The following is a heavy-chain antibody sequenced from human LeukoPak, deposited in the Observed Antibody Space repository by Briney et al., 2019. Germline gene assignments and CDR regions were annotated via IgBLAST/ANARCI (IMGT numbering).Heavy chain of an antibody. D-gene: IGHD6-13*01. CDR3: AKDPSFIAAAGPCWFDP. Sequence: GGSLRLSCAASGFTFSSYSMNWVRQAPGKGLEWVSSISSSSSYIYYADSVKGRFTISRDNAKNSLYLQMNSLRAEDTAVYYCAKDPSFIAAAGPCWFDPWGQGTLVTVSS. V-gene: IGHV3-21*04. J-gene: IGHJ5*02. CDR1: GFTFSSYS. CDR2: ISSSSSYI.